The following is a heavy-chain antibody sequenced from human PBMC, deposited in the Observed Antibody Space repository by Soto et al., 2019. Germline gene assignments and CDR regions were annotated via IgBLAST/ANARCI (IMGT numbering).Heavy chain of an antibody. J-gene: IGHJ3*02. Sequence: GGSLRLSCAASGFTFSSYDMHWVRQATGKGLEWVSAIGTAGDTYYPGSVKGRFTISRENAKNSLYLQMNSLRAGDTAVYYCARDRPSGWRCAFDIWGQGTMVTVSS. CDR3: ARDRPSGWRCAFDI. CDR1: GFTFSSYD. V-gene: IGHV3-13*01. CDR2: IGTAGDT. D-gene: IGHD6-19*01.